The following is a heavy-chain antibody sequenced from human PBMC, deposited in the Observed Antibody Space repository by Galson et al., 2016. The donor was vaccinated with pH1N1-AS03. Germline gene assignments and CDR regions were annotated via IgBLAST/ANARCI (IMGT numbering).Heavy chain of an antibody. CDR1: GYSMTSGYF. Sequence: TLSLTCSVSGYSMTSGYFWGWIRQPPGKGLEWIGSSYPSGNTYYNPSLKSRVTVSLDTSKNQFSLNLNSVTASDTAVYYCARQSRVLASFGEYPNAFDVWGQGTMVAVSS. CDR3: ARQSRVLASFGEYPNAFDV. CDR2: SYPSGNT. J-gene: IGHJ3*01. D-gene: IGHD3-10*01. V-gene: IGHV4-38-2*02.